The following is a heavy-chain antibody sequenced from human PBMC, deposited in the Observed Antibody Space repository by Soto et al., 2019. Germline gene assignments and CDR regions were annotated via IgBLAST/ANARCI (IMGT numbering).Heavy chain of an antibody. CDR2: IYPGDSDT. Sequence: GESLKISCKGSGYTFPSYWVGWVRQMPGKGLEWMRIIYPGDSDTRYSPSFQGQVTISADKSITTAYLQWNSLKASDTAMYYCGSFRDCSNGICYRLDYWGQGTLVTVSS. D-gene: IGHD2-8*01. V-gene: IGHV5-51*01. J-gene: IGHJ4*02. CDR1: GYTFPSYW. CDR3: GSFRDCSNGICYRLDY.